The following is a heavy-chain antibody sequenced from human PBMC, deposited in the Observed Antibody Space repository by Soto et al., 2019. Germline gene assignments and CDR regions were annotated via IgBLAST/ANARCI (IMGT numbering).Heavy chain of an antibody. CDR1: GFSFSDSG. V-gene: IGHV3-73*01. CDR2: IRRKTNNYAT. D-gene: IGHD2-21*01. Sequence: EVRLVESGGGLVQPGGSLRLSCAASGFSFSDSGIHWVRQASGKGLEWVGRIRRKTNNYATAYAASVEGRFSISRDDSKITAFLQMNSLKTEDTAVYYCTILPYYMDVWGKGTTVTVSS. J-gene: IGHJ6*04. CDR3: TILPYYMDV.